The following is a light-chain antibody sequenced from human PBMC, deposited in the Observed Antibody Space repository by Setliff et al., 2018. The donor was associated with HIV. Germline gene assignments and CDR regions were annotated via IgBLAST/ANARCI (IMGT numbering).Light chain of an antibody. CDR2: EVN. Sequence: QSALTQPPSVSGSPGQSVTISCTGTSSDVGSYNRVSWYQQPPGTAPKLMIYEVNNRPSGVPDRFSGPKSGNTASLTISGLQAEDEADYYCSSYTSISTYVFGTGTKGTVL. J-gene: IGLJ1*01. V-gene: IGLV2-18*02. CDR3: SSYTSISTYV. CDR1: SSDVGSYNR.